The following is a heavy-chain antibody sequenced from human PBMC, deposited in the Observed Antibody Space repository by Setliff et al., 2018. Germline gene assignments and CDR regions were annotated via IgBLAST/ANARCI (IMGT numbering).Heavy chain of an antibody. CDR2: IDPRDDFT. D-gene: IGHD1-1*01. J-gene: IGHJ4*02. CDR1: GYSFSGFY. V-gene: IGHV1-69-2*01. CDR3: AIDYGPTGTPYH. Sequence: ASVKVSCKASGYSFSGFYMHWVRQVPGGGLEALGRIDPRDDFTVYAERFKDRLTITADTSTDTSYMEMSSLRFEDTAVYYCAIDYGPTGTPYHWGQGTPVTVSS.